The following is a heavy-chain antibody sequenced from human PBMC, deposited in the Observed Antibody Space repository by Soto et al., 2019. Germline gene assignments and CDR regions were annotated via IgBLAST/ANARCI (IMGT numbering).Heavy chain of an antibody. V-gene: IGHV3-9*01. D-gene: IGHD3-3*01. CDR2: ISWNSVSI. Sequence: PGGSLRLSCAACGFTFDDYSIHWVRQAPWKGLEWVSGISWNSVSIGYANSVKGRFTISRDNAKNSLYLQMNILRAEDTALYYCAKGGRYDVWSGRTFDYWGQRTLVAF. CDR1: GFTFDDYS. J-gene: IGHJ4*02. CDR3: AKGGRYDVWSGRTFDY.